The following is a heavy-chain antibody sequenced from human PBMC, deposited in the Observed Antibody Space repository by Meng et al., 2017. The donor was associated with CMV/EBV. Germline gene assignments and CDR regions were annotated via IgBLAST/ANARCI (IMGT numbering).Heavy chain of an antibody. Sequence: SETLSLTCTVSGGSISSYYWSWIRQPPGKGLEWIGYIYYSGSTNYNPSLKSRVTISVDTSKNQFFLKLSSVTAADTAVYYCASHPYSSSWTPAPFDYWGQGTLVTVS. J-gene: IGHJ4*02. D-gene: IGHD6-13*01. CDR1: GGSISSYY. V-gene: IGHV4-59*01. CDR3: ASHPYSSSWTPAPFDY. CDR2: IYYSGST.